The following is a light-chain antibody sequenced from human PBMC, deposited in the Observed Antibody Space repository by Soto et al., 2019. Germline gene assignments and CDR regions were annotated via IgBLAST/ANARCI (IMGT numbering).Light chain of an antibody. CDR1: QRVRSR. J-gene: IGKJ1*01. CDR3: QQYNNWPQT. Sequence: GRTQAPATLAVGPGEGPSLSWRASQRVRSRLAWYQQKPGQAPRLLVYDGSTRSTGIPARFSGSGSGTDFTLTISGLQSEDFAVYYCQQYNNWPQTFGQGTKVDIK. CDR2: DGS. V-gene: IGKV3-15*01.